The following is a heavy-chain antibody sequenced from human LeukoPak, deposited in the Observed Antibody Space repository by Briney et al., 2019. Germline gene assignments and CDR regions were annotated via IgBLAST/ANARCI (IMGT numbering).Heavy chain of an antibody. D-gene: IGHD2-21*02. Sequence: PGGSLRLSCAASGFTFSSYGTHWVRQAPGKGLEWVAVMWYDGRNKYYADSVKGRFTISRDNSKNTLYLQMNSLRADDTAVYYCVRDYCGGDCYSVDYWGQGTLVTVSS. CDR3: VRDYCGGDCYSVDY. J-gene: IGHJ4*02. CDR1: GFTFSSYG. CDR2: MWYDGRNK. V-gene: IGHV3-33*01.